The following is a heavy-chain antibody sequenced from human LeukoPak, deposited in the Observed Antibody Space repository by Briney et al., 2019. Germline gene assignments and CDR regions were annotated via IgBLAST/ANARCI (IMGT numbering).Heavy chain of an antibody. Sequence: GGSLRLSCVASGFTVGSNYMSWVRQAPGKGLEWVSVIYSGGNTYYADSVKGRFTISRDNSKNTLYLQMNSLRAEDTAVYYCARGLRPLDYWGQGTLVTVSS. CDR3: ARGLRPLDY. CDR1: GFTVGSNY. CDR2: IYSGGNT. J-gene: IGHJ4*02. V-gene: IGHV3-53*01.